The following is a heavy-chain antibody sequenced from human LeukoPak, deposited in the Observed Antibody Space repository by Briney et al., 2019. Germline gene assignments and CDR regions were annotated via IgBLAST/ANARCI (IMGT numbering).Heavy chain of an antibody. D-gene: IGHD3-16*01. V-gene: IGHV4-59*02. Sequence: SETLSLTCTVSGGSVSSYYWSWIRQPPGKGLEWIGYVYYSGSTNYNPSLKSRVAISVDTSKNHFSLKLSSVTAADTAVYYCARDLGNWFDPWGQGTLVTVSS. J-gene: IGHJ5*02. CDR3: ARDLGNWFDP. CDR2: VYYSGST. CDR1: GGSVSSYY.